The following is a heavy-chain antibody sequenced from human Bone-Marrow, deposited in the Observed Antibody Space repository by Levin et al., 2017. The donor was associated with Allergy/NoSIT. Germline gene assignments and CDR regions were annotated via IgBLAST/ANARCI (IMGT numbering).Heavy chain of an antibody. CDR2: ISSSGSTI. CDR1: GFTFSDYY. J-gene: IGHJ3*02. CDR3: ATRHYSSGWGAFDI. V-gene: IGHV3-11*01. Sequence: GGSLRLSCAASGFTFSDYYMSWIRQAPGKGLEWVSYISSSGSTIYYADSVKGRFTISRDNAKNSLYLQMNSLRAEDTAVYYCATRHYSSGWGAFDIWGQGTMVTVSS. D-gene: IGHD6-19*01.